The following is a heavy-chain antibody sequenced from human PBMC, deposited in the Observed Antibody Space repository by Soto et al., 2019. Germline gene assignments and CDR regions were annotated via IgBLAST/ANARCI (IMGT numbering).Heavy chain of an antibody. J-gene: IGHJ4*02. D-gene: IGHD4-17*01. CDR3: ARDSPFTVTTRVFDD. CDR1: GYTFTSYG. CDR2: ISAYNGNT. V-gene: IGHV1-18*01. Sequence: ASVKVSCKASGYTFTSYGISWVRQAPGQGLEWMGWISAYNGNTNYAQKLQGRVTMTTDTSTSTAYMELRSLRSDDTAVYYCARDSPFTVTTRVFDDWGQGTLVTVSS.